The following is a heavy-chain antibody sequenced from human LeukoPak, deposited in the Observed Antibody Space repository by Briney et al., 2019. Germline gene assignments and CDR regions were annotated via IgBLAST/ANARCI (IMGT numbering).Heavy chain of an antibody. Sequence: SETLSLTCAVYGGSFSGYYWGWIRQPPGKGLEWIGSIYYSGSTYYNPSLKSRVTISVDTSKNQFSLKLSSVTAADTAVYYCARAYGASDPYGSGSYLPRPAGFDYWGQGTLVTVSS. CDR1: GGSFSGYY. J-gene: IGHJ4*02. CDR2: IYYSGST. D-gene: IGHD3-10*01. V-gene: IGHV4-34*01. CDR3: ARAYGASDPYGSGSYLPRPAGFDY.